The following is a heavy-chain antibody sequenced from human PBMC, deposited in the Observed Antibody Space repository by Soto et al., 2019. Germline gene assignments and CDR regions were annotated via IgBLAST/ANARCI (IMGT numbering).Heavy chain of an antibody. CDR3: AKDLPTDPGPFDY. Sequence: GGSLRLSCAASGFPFSNSGMRWVRQAPGKGLEWVSSISSSGDDTSYADSVKGRFTISRDNSKNTLYLQMNSLRAEDTAVYYCAKDLPTDPGPFDYWGQGTLVTVSS. CDR1: GFPFSNSG. V-gene: IGHV3-23*01. J-gene: IGHJ4*02. CDR2: ISSSGDDT.